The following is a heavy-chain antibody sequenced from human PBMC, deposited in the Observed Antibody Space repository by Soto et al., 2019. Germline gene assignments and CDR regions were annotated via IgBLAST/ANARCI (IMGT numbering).Heavy chain of an antibody. CDR3: ARHGRLGEFPYYYYGMDV. CDR1: GGSISTYY. Sequence: TLSLTCIVSGGSISTYYWSWVRQPPGKGLEWIGYIYHSGSTNYNPSLESRVTMSVDTSKNQFSLKLSSVAAADTAVYYCARHGRLGEFPYYYYGMDVWGQGTTVTVSS. V-gene: IGHV4-59*08. CDR2: IYHSGST. D-gene: IGHD3-16*01. J-gene: IGHJ6*02.